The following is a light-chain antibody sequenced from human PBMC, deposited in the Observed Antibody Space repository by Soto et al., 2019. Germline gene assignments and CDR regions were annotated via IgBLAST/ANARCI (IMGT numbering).Light chain of an antibody. J-gene: IGKJ1*01. V-gene: IGKV1-5*03. Sequence: DIQMTQSPSILSGSVGDRVTITCRASQTISSWLAWYQQKPGKAPKLLIYKASTLKSGVPSRFSGSGSGTEFTLIISSLQPDDFATYYCQQYGSYWTFGQGTKVDIK. CDR1: QTISSW. CDR2: KAS. CDR3: QQYGSYWT.